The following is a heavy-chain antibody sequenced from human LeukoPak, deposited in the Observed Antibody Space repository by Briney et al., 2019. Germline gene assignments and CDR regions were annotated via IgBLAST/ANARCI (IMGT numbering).Heavy chain of an antibody. V-gene: IGHV3-30*18. CDR2: ISYDGSNK. CDR3: AKRLWSSRTRCYDCWFDP. J-gene: IGHJ5*02. Sequence: TGGSLRLSCAASGFTFSSYGMHWVRQAPGKGLEWVAVISYDGSNKYYADSVKGRFTISRDNSKNTLYLQMNSLRVEDTAVYYCAKRLWSSRTRCYDCWFDPWGQGTLVTVSS. D-gene: IGHD2-2*01. CDR1: GFTFSSYG.